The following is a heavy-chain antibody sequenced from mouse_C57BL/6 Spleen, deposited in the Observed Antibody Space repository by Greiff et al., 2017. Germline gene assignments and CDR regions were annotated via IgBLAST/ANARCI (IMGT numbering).Heavy chain of an antibody. V-gene: IGHV1-9*01. CDR3: ARGSYYYCSSYNFDY. J-gene: IGHJ2*01. D-gene: IGHD1-1*01. Sequence: QVQLQQPGAELMKPGASVKLSCKATGYTFTGYWIEWVKQRPGHGLEWIGEILPGSGSTNYNEKFKGKATFTADTSSNTAYMQLSSLTTEDSAIYYCARGSYYYCSSYNFDYWGQGTTLTVSS. CDR2: ILPGSGST. CDR1: GYTFTGYW.